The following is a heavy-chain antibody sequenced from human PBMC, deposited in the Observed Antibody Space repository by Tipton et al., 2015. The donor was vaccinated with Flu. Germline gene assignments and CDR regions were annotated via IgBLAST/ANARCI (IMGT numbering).Heavy chain of an antibody. Sequence: SLRLSCAASGFIFSTYGMHWVRQAPGKGLEWVAVIWYDGSNKYYADSVKGRFTISRDNSKNTVYLQMNSLRLEDTAVYYCARGQSYVRYWGQGTLVTVSS. CDR1: GFIFSTYG. CDR2: IWYDGSNK. V-gene: IGHV3-33*01. D-gene: IGHD5-18*01. J-gene: IGHJ4*02. CDR3: ARGQSYVRY.